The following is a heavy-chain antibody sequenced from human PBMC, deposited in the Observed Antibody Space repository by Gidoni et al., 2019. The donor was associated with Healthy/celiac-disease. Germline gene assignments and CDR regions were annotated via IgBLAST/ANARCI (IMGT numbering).Heavy chain of an antibody. D-gene: IGHD2-15*01. CDR2: IYYSGSP. Sequence: QVQLQESGPGLVTPSGTLSLTCTVSGGSISSYYWSWIRQPPGKGLEWIGYIYYSGSPTYNPSLKSRVTISVDTSKNQFSLKLSSVTAADTAVYYCAIGGKKGVVYYWGQGTLVTVSS. CDR3: AIGGKKGVVYY. V-gene: IGHV4-59*01. CDR1: GGSISSYY. J-gene: IGHJ4*02.